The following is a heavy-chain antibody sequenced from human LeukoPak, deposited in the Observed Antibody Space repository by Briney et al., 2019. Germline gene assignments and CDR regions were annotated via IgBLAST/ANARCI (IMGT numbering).Heavy chain of an antibody. D-gene: IGHD3-22*01. V-gene: IGHV3-15*07. CDR3: TRRYYDNNGYFFDY. CDR2: IKSKTDGGTT. CDR1: GFSFSSYW. Sequence: GSLRLSCAASGFSFSSYWMNWVRQAPGKGLEWVGRIKSKTDGGTTDYAAPVKGRFTISRDDSKNTLYLQMNSLKTEDTAVYYCTRRYYDNNGYFFDYWGQGTLVTVSS. J-gene: IGHJ4*02.